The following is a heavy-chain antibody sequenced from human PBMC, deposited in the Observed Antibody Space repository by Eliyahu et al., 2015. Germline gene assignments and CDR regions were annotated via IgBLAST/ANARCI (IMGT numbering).Heavy chain of an antibody. CDR1: GFTFSXYG. CDR3: AKELSDSSSLDY. V-gene: IGHV3-30*02. D-gene: IGHD6-13*01. J-gene: IGHJ4*02. Sequence: QVQLVESGGGXVQPGGSLRLSCAASGFTFSXYGMHWVRQAPGKGLEWVAFIRYDGSNKYYADSVEGRFTISRDNSKNTLYLQMNSLRAEDTAVYYCAKELSDSSSLDYWGQGTLVTVSS. CDR2: IRYDGSNK.